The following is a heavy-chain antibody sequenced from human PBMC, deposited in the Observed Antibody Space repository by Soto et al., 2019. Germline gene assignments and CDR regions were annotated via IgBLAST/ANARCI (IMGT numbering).Heavy chain of an antibody. CDR1: GGSISSYY. Sequence: PSETLSLTCTVSGGSISSYYWSWIRQPPGKGLEWIGYIYYSGSTNYNPSLKSRVTISVDTSKNQFSLKLSSVTAADTAVYYCARLEWLLYEYYFDDWGQGTLVTVAS. CDR3: ARLEWLLYEYYFDD. CDR2: IYYSGST. V-gene: IGHV4-59*01. J-gene: IGHJ4*02. D-gene: IGHD3-3*01.